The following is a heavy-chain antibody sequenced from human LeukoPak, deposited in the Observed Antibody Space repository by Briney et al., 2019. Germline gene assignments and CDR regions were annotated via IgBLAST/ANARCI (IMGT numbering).Heavy chain of an antibody. D-gene: IGHD3-9*01. CDR3: ARGDILTGYIHYFDY. Sequence: GGSLRLSCEGSAFIFSGHWMNWVRQTPGKGLEWVASIKEDGSVRQYVDSVKGRFSISRDNTKGSLFLQLNSLRAEDTAVYYCARGDILTGYIHYFDYWGQGTLVTVSS. J-gene: IGHJ4*02. CDR1: AFIFSGHW. V-gene: IGHV3-7*03. CDR2: IKEDGSVR.